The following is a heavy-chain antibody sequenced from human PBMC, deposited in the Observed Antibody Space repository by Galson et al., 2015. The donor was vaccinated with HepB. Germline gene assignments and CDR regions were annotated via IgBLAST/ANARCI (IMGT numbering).Heavy chain of an antibody. CDR2: IKQDGSEK. J-gene: IGHJ4*02. V-gene: IGHV3-7*03. D-gene: IGHD3-3*01. CDR1: GFTFSSYW. Sequence: SLRLSCAASGFTFSSYWMSWVRQAPGKGLEWVANIKQDGSEKYYVDSVKGRFTISRDNAKNSLYLQMNSLRAEDTAVYYCARDSSIPRADFDYWGQGTLVTVSS. CDR3: ARDSSIPRADFDY.